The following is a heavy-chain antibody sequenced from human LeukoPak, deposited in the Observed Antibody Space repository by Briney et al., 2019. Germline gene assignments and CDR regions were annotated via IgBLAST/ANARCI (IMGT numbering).Heavy chain of an antibody. J-gene: IGHJ4*02. D-gene: IGHD6-6*01. CDR1: GGSISSGGYY. V-gene: IGHV4-31*03. CDR3: ARDREYSSSLAHYFDY. CDR2: IYYSGST. Sequence: SETLSLTCTVSGGSISSGGYYWSWIRQHPGKGLEWIGYIYYSGSTYYNPSLKSRVTISVDTSKNQFSLKLSSVTAADTAVYYCARDREYSSSLAHYFDYWGQGTLVTVSS.